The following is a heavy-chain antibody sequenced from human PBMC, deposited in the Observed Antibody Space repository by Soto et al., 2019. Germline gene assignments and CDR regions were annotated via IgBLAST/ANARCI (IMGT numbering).Heavy chain of an antibody. Sequence: ASVKISCKASGYTFTSYYMHWVRQAPGQGLERMGIINPSGGSTSYAQKFQGRVTMTRDTSTSTVYMELSSLRSEDTAVYYCASDPGVATHYYYGMDVWGQGTTVTVSS. V-gene: IGHV1-46*01. CDR1: GYTFTSYY. CDR3: ASDPGVATHYYYGMDV. J-gene: IGHJ6*02. CDR2: INPSGGST. D-gene: IGHD5-12*01.